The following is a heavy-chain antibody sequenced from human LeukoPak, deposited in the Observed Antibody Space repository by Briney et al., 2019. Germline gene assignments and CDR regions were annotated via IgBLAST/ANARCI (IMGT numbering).Heavy chain of an antibody. CDR1: GFTFSSYE. Sequence: SGESLRLSCAASGFTFSSYEMNWVRQAPGKGLEWVSFISNSGSAIYYADSVKGRFTISRDNAKNSLYLQMNSLRAEDTAVYYCARAVAVPAGSWFDPWGQGTLVTVSP. CDR2: ISNSGSAI. J-gene: IGHJ5*02. V-gene: IGHV3-48*03. CDR3: ARAVAVPAGSWFDP. D-gene: IGHD2-2*01.